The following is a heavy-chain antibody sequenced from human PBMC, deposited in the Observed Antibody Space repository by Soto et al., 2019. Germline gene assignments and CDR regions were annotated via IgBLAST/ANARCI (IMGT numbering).Heavy chain of an antibody. J-gene: IGHJ4*02. D-gene: IGHD3-3*01. CDR2: ISGSGAST. CDR3: AKGYYDFWSGYYSAYYFDY. V-gene: IGHV3-23*01. CDR1: GFTFSSYA. Sequence: GGSLRLSCAASGFTFSSYAMRWVRLPPGKGLEWGSAISGSGASTYYADSVKGRFTISRDNSKNTLYLQMNSLRAEDTAVNYFAKGYYDFWSGYYSAYYFDYWGQGTLVTVSS.